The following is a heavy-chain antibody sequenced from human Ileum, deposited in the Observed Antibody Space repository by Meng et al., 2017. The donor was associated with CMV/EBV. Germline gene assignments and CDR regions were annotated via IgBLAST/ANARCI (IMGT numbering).Heavy chain of an antibody. D-gene: IGHD2-15*01. V-gene: IGHV3-15*01. CDR2: IKSNTDGGTA. Sequence: GESLKISCGVSELTFSTAWMTWVRQAAGKGLESGGLIKSNTDGGTADYAAPVKGRSTISRDDSKKTLYLQLNSLRAEEKGLDFSSTPRRRKMQEDYWGQGTLVTVSS. CDR1: ELTFSTAW. CDR3: STPRRRKMQEDY. J-gene: IGHJ4*02.